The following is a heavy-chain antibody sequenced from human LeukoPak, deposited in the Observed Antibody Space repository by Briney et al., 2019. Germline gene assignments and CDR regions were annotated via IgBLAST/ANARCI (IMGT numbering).Heavy chain of an antibody. CDR1: GYTVTELS. V-gene: IGHV1-18*01. D-gene: IGHD6-13*01. Sequence: GASVKVSCKVSGYTVTELSMHWVRQAPGQGLEWMGWISTYNGNTNYAQKLQDRVTMTTDTSTSTAYMELRSLRSDDTAMYYCAREGIRIAAAGTIDYWGQGTLVTVSS. CDR2: ISTYNGNT. CDR3: AREGIRIAAAGTIDY. J-gene: IGHJ4*02.